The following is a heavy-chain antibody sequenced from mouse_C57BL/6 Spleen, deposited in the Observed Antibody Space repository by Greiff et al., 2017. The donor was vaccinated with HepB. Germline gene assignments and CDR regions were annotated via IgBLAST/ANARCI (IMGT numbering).Heavy chain of an antibody. J-gene: IGHJ1*03. CDR3: ARSDTTVEGGWYLDV. D-gene: IGHD1-1*01. V-gene: IGHV1-64*01. Sequence: QVQLQQPGAELVKPGASVKLSCKASGYTFTSYWMHWVKQRPGQGLEWIGMIHPNSGSTNYNEKFKSKATLTVDKSSSTAYMQLSSLTSEDSAVYYGARSDTTVEGGWYLDVWGTGTTVTVSS. CDR2: IHPNSGST. CDR1: GYTFTSYW.